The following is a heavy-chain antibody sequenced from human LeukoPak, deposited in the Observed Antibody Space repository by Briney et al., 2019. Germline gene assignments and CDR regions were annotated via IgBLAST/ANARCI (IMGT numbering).Heavy chain of an antibody. CDR3: AGGTTGYHYYLDV. D-gene: IGHD1-7*01. V-gene: IGHV4-59*01. CDR2: IFYSGST. J-gene: IGHJ6*03. Sequence: PSETLSLTCTVSGGSISGYYWSWIRQPPGKGLEWIGYIFYSGSTNYNPSLKSRLTISVDTSKNQFSLKLSSVTAADTAVYYCAGGTTGYHYYLDVWGKGITVPVSS. CDR1: GGSISGYY.